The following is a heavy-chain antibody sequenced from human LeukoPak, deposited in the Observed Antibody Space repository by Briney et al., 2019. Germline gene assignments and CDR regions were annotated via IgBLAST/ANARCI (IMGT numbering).Heavy chain of an antibody. CDR2: IYTSGST. Sequence: SETLSLTCAVSGGSISSGSYYWSWIRQPAGKGLEWIGRIYTSGSTNYNPSLKSRVTISVDTSKNQFSLKLSSVTVADTAVYYCARCYSNYEYYFDYWGQGTLVTVSS. D-gene: IGHD4-11*01. CDR1: GGSISSGSYY. CDR3: ARCYSNYEYYFDY. V-gene: IGHV4-61*02. J-gene: IGHJ4*02.